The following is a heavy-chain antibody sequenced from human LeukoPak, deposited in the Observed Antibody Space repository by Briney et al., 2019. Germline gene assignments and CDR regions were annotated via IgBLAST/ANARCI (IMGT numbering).Heavy chain of an antibody. J-gene: IGHJ4*02. D-gene: IGHD4-17*01. CDR2: IKQDGSEK. CDR3: ARPTVVSYFDY. CDR1: GFTFSSYW. V-gene: IGHV3-7*01. Sequence: GGSLRLSCAASGFTFSSYWMSWVRQAPAKGLEWVANIKQDGSEKYYVDSVKGRFTISRDNAKNSLYLQMNSLRAEDTAVYYCARPTVVSYFDYWGQGTLVTVSS.